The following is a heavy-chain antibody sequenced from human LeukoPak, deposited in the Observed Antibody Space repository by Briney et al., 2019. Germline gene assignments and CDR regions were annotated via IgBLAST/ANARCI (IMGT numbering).Heavy chain of an antibody. CDR1: GYSFTSYW. J-gene: IGHJ1*01. CDR2: IDPSDSHT. V-gene: IGHV5-10-1*01. Sequence: AESLKISCKGSGYSFTSYWISWVRQMPGKGLEWMGRIDPSDSHTTYSPSFEGHVNMSADKSVSTAYLHWSSLKASDTAMYYCATGGYSCEYWGQGTLVTVSS. CDR3: ATGGYSCEY. D-gene: IGHD5-18*01.